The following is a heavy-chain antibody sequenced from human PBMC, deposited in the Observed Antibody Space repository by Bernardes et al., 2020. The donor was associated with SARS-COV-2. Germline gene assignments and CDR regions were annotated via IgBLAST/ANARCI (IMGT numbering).Heavy chain of an antibody. CDR2: VWFDGSDI. CDR1: GFTFSNYG. Sequence: GGSLRLSCAASGFTFSNYGMHWVRQAPGKGLEWVAHVWFDGSDIDYADSVKGRFTISRDNSKNTLFLQMNNLRAEDTAVYYCARDLIDSWAYFDYWGQGTLVTVSS. J-gene: IGHJ4*02. CDR3: ARDLIDSWAYFDY. V-gene: IGHV3-33*01. D-gene: IGHD6-13*01.